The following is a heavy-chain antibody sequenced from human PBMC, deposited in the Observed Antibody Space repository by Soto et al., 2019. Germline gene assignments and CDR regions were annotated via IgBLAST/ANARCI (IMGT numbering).Heavy chain of an antibody. CDR2: ISYDGSNK. J-gene: IGHJ4*02. CDR1: GFTFSSYG. CDR3: AKASIAVAGTIDY. D-gene: IGHD6-19*01. V-gene: IGHV3-30*18. Sequence: PGGSLRLSCAASGFTFSSYGMHWVRQAPGKGLEWVAVISYDGSNKYYADSVKGRFTISRDNSKNTLYLQMNSLRAEDTAVYYCAKASIAVAGTIDYWGQGTLVTVS.